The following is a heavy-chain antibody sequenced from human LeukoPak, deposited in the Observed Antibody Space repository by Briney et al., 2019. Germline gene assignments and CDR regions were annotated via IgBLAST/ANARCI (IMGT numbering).Heavy chain of an antibody. V-gene: IGHV1-18*01. CDR3: ASDFAEKLAGSYYFDY. Sequence: ASVKVSCKASGYTFTNYGISWVRQAPGQGLEWMAWISAYNGNTNYAHKFQGRVTMTADTSTSTVYMELRSLRSDDTAVYYCASDFAEKLAGSYYFDYWGQGTLVTVSS. CDR1: GYTFTNYG. D-gene: IGHD6-6*01. CDR2: ISAYNGNT. J-gene: IGHJ4*02.